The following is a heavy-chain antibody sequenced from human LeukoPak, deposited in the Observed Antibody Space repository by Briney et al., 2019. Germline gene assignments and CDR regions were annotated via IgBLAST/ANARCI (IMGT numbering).Heavy chain of an antibody. V-gene: IGHV4-61*02. CDR2: IYTSGST. CDR3: ARGPATPESAAFGI. CDR1: GGSISSGSYY. J-gene: IGHJ3*02. D-gene: IGHD4-23*01. Sequence: SETLSLTCTVSGGSISSGSYYWSWIRQPTGKGLEWIGRIYTSGSTNYNPSLKSRVTISIDTSKNQFSLNLSSVTAADTAVYYCARGPATPESAAFGIWGQGTVVTVSS.